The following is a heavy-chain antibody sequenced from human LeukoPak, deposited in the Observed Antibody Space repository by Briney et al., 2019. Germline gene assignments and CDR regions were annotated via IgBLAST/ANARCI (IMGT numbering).Heavy chain of an antibody. CDR2: ISGSGGST. V-gene: IGHV3-23*01. CDR3: AKWALNDFWSGYFGSYHKYYYYYMDV. J-gene: IGHJ6*03. Sequence: GGSLRLSCAASGFTFSSYAMRWVRQAPGRGLEWVSAISGSGGSTYYADSVKGRFTISRDNSKNTLYLQMNSLRAEDTAVYYCAKWALNDFWSGYFGSYHKYYYYYMDVWGKGTTVTVSS. CDR1: GFTFSSYA. D-gene: IGHD3-3*01.